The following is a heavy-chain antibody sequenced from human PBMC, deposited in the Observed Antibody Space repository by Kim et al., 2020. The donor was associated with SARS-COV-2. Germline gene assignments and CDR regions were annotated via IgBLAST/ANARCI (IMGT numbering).Heavy chain of an antibody. V-gene: IGHV3-23*05. CDR1: GFTFTTYA. CDR2: INSRGSNT. D-gene: IGHD4-17*01. CDR3: GREDYNDYQWGLLDY. Sequence: GGSLRLSCAASGFTFTTYAMGWVRQAPGKGLEWVSGINSRGSNTFYPDSMRGRFTITRDNSQNTLYLQMRSLRVEDTAIYYCGREDYNDYQWGLLDYWGQGALVTVSS. J-gene: IGHJ4*02.